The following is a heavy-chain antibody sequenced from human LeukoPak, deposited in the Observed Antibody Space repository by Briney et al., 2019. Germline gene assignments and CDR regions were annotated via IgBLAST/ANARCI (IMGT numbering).Heavy chain of an antibody. V-gene: IGHV1-8*01. CDR1: GYTFTSYD. CDR3: ARLASSSWPLYYYYGMDV. CDR2: MNPNSANT. Sequence: ASVKVSCKASGYTFTSYDISWVRQATGQGLEWMGWMNPNSANTGYAQKFQGRVTVTRNTSISTAYMELSSLRSEDTAVYYCARLASSSWPLYYYYGMDVWGQGTTVTVSS. J-gene: IGHJ6*02. D-gene: IGHD6-13*01.